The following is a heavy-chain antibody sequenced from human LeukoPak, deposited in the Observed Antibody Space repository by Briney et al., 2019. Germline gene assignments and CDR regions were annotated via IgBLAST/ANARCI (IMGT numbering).Heavy chain of an antibody. CDR3: ARDNRYYYDSSGYAYYYGMDV. Sequence: GGSLRLSCAASGFTFSSYGMHWVRQAPGKGLEWVAVISYDGGNKYYADSVKGRFTISRDNSKNTLYLQMNSLRAEDTAVYYCARDNRYYYDSSGYAYYYGMDVWGQGTTVTVSS. J-gene: IGHJ6*02. CDR1: GFTFSSYG. CDR2: ISYDGGNK. D-gene: IGHD3-22*01. V-gene: IGHV3-30*03.